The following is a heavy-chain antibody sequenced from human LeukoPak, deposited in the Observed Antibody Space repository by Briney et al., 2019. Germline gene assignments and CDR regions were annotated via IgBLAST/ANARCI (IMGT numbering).Heavy chain of an antibody. J-gene: IGHJ4*02. CDR2: ISYDGSNE. Sequence: PGGSLRLSCAASGFTFSSYVMHWVRQAPGKGLEWVAIISYDGSNEYYADSVKGRFTISRDNSKNTLYLQMNSLKSEDTAVYYCTRAIGGGRDPDFDYWGQGTLVTVSS. V-gene: IGHV3-30*04. CDR1: GFTFSSYV. D-gene: IGHD2-15*01. CDR3: TRAIGGGRDPDFDY.